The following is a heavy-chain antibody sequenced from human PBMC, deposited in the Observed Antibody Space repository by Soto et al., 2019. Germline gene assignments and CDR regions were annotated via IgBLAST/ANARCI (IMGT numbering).Heavy chain of an antibody. V-gene: IGHV1-18*01. Sequence: ASVKVSCKASGYTFTSYGISWVRQAPGQGLEWMGWISAYNGNTNYAQKLQGRVTMTTDTSTSTAYMELRSLRSDDTAVYYCARDNRVDFWSGYYDYWGQGTLVTVSS. CDR2: ISAYNGNT. J-gene: IGHJ4*02. CDR3: ARDNRVDFWSGYYDY. CDR1: GYTFTSYG. D-gene: IGHD3-3*01.